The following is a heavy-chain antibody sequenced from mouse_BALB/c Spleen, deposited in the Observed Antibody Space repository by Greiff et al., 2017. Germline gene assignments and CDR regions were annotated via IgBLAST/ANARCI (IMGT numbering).Heavy chain of an antibody. J-gene: IGHJ2*01. CDR2: INPSNGGT. CDR3: TRGGDYYFDY. Sequence: QVQLQQSGAELVKPGASVKLSCKASGYTFTSYYMYWVKQRPGQGLEWIGDINPSNGGTNYNEKFKSKATLTVDKSSSTAYMQLSSLTSEDSAVYYCTRGGDYYFDYWGQGTTLTVSS. CDR1: GYTFTSYY. V-gene: IGHV1-53*01. D-gene: IGHD2-13*01.